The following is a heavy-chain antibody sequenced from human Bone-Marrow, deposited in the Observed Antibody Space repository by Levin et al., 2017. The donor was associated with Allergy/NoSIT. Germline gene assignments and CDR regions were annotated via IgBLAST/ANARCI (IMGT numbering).Heavy chain of an antibody. CDR1: GFTLSNYW. CDR3: TRDPYDTVGYGGYGAFDI. J-gene: IGHJ3*02. Sequence: ASVKVSCAASGFTLSNYWTTWVRQAPGKGLEWVTNINQDGSEKQYVDSVKGRFTISRDYANNSVYLQMSSLRADDTATYYCTRDPYDTVGYGGYGAFDIWGQGTMVTVSS. V-gene: IGHV3-7*01. D-gene: IGHD3-22*01. CDR2: INQDGSEK.